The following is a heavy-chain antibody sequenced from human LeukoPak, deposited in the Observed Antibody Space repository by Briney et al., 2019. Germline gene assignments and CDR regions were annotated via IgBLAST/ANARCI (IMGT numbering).Heavy chain of an antibody. J-gene: IGHJ6*02. CDR2: ISYDGSNK. Sequence: GGSLRLSCAASGFTFSSYAMYWVRQAPGKGLEWVAVISYDGSNKYYADSVKGRFTISRDNSKNTLYLQMNSLRAEDTAVYYCARDWHTRQWLESIVGAMSGYYYGMDVWGQGTTVTVSS. CDR1: GFTFSSYA. CDR3: ARDWHTRQWLESIVGAMSGYYYGMDV. V-gene: IGHV3-30-3*01. D-gene: IGHD1-26*01.